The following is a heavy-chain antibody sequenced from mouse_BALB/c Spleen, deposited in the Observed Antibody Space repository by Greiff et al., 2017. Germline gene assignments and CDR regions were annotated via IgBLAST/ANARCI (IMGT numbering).Heavy chain of an antibody. CDR3: ARHDGYYDAMDD. D-gene: IGHD2-3*01. CDR2: ISSGGGST. Sequence: EVKVVESGGGLVKPGGSLKLSCAASGFAFSSYDMSWVRQTPEKRLEWVAYISSGGGSTYYPDTVKGRFTISRDNAKNTLYLQMSSLKSEDTAMYYCARHDGYYDAMDDWGQGTSVTVSS. CDR1: GFAFSSYD. V-gene: IGHV5-12-1*01. J-gene: IGHJ4*01.